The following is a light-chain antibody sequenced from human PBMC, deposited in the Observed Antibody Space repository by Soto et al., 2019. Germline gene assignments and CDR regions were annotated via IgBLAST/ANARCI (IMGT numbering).Light chain of an antibody. J-gene: IGKJ4*01. Sequence: DMQMTQSPSTLSASVGDRVTITCRASENIRSWLAWYQQKPGKAPELLIYSASGLESGVPSRFSGSGFGTEFTLTISSLQPDDFATYYCQEYNGNSGLTFGGGTKLEI. CDR3: QEYNGNSGLT. CDR2: SAS. CDR1: ENIRSW. V-gene: IGKV1-5*03.